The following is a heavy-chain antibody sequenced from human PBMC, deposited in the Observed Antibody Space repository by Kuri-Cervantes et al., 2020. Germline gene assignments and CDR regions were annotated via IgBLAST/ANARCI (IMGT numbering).Heavy chain of an antibody. D-gene: IGHD2-15*01. CDR1: GGSISSYY. CDR3: ARRPGYCSGGSCYSYYMDV. V-gene: IGHV4-59*08. Sequence: SETLSLTCTVSGGSISSYYWSWIRQPPGKGLEWIGYIYYSGSTNYNPSLKSRVTTSVDTSKNQFSLKLSSVTAADTAVYYCARRPGYCSGGSCYSYYMDVWGKGTTVTVSS. J-gene: IGHJ6*03. CDR2: IYYSGST.